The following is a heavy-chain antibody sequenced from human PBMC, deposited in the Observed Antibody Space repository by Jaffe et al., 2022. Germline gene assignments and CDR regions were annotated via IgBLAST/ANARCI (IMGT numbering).Heavy chain of an antibody. CDR3: ASAAAGTKHPFYYYYYMDV. D-gene: IGHD6-13*01. J-gene: IGHJ6*03. V-gene: IGHV3-48*03. CDR1: GFTFSSYE. CDR2: ISSSGSTI. Sequence: EVQLVESGGGLVQPGGSLRLSCAASGFTFSSYEMNWVRQAPGKGLEWVSYISSSGSTIYYADSVKGRFTISRDNAKNSLYLQMNSLRAEDTAVYYCASAAAGTKHPFYYYYYMDVWGKGTTVTVSS.